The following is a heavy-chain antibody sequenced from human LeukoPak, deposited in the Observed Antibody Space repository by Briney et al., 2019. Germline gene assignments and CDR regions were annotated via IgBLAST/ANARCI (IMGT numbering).Heavy chain of an antibody. V-gene: IGHV3-30*19. Sequence: GRSLRLSCAASGLTFSSYGMHWVRQAPGKGLEWVAVISYDGSNKYYADSVKGRFTISRDNSKNTLYLQMNSLRAEDTAVYYCAKVYNYDILTGPLDYWGQGTLVTVSS. CDR3: AKVYNYDILTGPLDY. CDR2: ISYDGSNK. D-gene: IGHD3-9*01. CDR1: GLTFSSYG. J-gene: IGHJ4*02.